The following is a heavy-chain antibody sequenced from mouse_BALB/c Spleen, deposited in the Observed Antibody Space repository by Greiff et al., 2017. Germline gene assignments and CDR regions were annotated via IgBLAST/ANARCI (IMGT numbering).Heavy chain of an antibody. CDR1: GFAFSSYD. CDR2: ISSGGGST. V-gene: IGHV5-12-1*01. D-gene: IGHD1-1*01. CDR3: TRDEYGSSLYYFDY. J-gene: IGHJ2*01. Sequence: EVKLVESGGGLVKPGGSLKLSCAASGFAFSSYDMSWVRQTPEKRLEWVAYISSGGGSTYYPDTVKGRFTISRDNAKNTLYLQMSSLKSEDTAMYYCTRDEYGSSLYYFDYWGQGTTLTVAS.